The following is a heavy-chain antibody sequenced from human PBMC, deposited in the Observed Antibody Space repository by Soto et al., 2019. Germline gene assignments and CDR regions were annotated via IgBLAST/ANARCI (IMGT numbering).Heavy chain of an antibody. CDR3: ALVKRTGTGGRGYLDY. J-gene: IGHJ4*02. CDR1: GGSISCSSFY. Sequence: QVQLQESGPGLVKPSETLSLTCTVSGGSISCSSFYWGWIRQPPGKGLEWIGNIYYDGSADYNPSFKSRVTISVDTSKNRFSLKLSSVTAADTAVYYCALVKRTGTGGRGYLDYWGQGTLVTVSS. CDR2: IYYDGSA. D-gene: IGHD1-1*01. V-gene: IGHV4-39*01.